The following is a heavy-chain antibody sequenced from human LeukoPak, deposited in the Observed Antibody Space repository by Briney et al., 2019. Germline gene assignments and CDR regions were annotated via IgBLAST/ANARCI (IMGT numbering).Heavy chain of an antibody. CDR2: IYYSGST. CDR1: GGSISSSSYY. CDR3: ARAGIAVAGTLDY. D-gene: IGHD6-19*01. Sequence: PSETLSLTCTVSGGSISSSSYYWGWIRQPPGKGLEWIGSIYYSGSTYYNPSLKSRVTISVDTSKNQFSLKLSSVTAADTAVYYCARAGIAVAGTLDYWGQGTLVTVSS. J-gene: IGHJ4*02. V-gene: IGHV4-39*07.